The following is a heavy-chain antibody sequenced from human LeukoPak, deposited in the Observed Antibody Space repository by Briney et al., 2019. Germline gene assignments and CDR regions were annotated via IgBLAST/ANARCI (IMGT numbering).Heavy chain of an antibody. J-gene: IGHJ4*02. CDR3: ARGRPKSRGYSYEYYFDY. CDR2: IYHSGST. V-gene: IGHV4-4*02. CDR1: GGSIGSSNW. D-gene: IGHD5-18*01. Sequence: PSETLSLTCAVSGGSIGSSNWWSWVRQPPGKGLEWIGEIYHSGSTNYNPSLKSRVTISVDTSKNQFSLKLSSVTAADTAVYYCARGRPKSRGYSYEYYFDYWGQGTLVTVSS.